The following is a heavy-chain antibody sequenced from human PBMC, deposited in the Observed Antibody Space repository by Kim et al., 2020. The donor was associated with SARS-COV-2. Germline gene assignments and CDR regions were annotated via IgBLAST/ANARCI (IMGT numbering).Heavy chain of an antibody. J-gene: IGHJ4*02. D-gene: IGHD3-10*01. CDR3: AKDPKSITMVRGGEPS. Sequence: SVKGRFTISRDNSKNTLYLQMNSLRAEDTAVYYCAKDPKSITMVRGGEPSWGQGTLVTVSS. V-gene: IGHV3-23*01.